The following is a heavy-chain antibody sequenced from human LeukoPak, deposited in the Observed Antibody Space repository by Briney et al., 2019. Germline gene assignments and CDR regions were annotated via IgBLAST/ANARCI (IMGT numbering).Heavy chain of an antibody. CDR2: ISSSGSTI. CDR3: AREMVGQWLVGRGGWFDP. CDR1: GFTFSDHY. D-gene: IGHD6-19*01. V-gene: IGHV3-11*04. J-gene: IGHJ5*02. Sequence: PGGSLRLSCAASGFTFSDHYMSWIRQAPGKGLEWVSYISSSGSTIYYADSVKGRFTISRDNAKNSLYLQMNSLRAEDTAVYYCAREMVGQWLVGRGGWFDPWGQGTLVTVSS.